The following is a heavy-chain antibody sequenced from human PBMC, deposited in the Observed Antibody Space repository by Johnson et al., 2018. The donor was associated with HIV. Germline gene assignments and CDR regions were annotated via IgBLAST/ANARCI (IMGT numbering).Heavy chain of an antibody. Sequence: QEQLVESGGGVVQPGRSLRLSCAASGFTFSSYAMHWVRQAPGQGLEWVAVISYDGSNKCYADAVKGRFTISKDNSKNTLYLQMNSLRAEDTALYYCARGRYGRMTTVAAAAFDIWGQGTMVTVSS. J-gene: IGHJ3*02. V-gene: IGHV3-30*04. CDR2: ISYDGSNK. D-gene: IGHD4-23*01. CDR3: ARGRYGRMTTVAAAAFDI. CDR1: GFTFSSYA.